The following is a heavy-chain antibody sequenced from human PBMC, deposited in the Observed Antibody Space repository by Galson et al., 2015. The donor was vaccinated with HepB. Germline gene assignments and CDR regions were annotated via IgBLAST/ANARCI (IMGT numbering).Heavy chain of an antibody. Sequence: SVKVSCKASGGNFISYAMSWVRQAPGQGLEWMGGIIFIYGTPNYAQKLQGRVTINADESTSTAYMELSSLRSEDAAVYYCATYYYGSGSYLDVWGQGTTVTVSS. J-gene: IGHJ6*02. D-gene: IGHD3-10*01. CDR2: IIFIYGTP. V-gene: IGHV1-69*13. CDR3: ATYYYGSGSYLDV. CDR1: GGNFISYA.